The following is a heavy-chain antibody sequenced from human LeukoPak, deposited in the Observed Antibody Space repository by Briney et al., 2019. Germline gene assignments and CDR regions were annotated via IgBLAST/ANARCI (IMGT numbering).Heavy chain of an antibody. D-gene: IGHD4-23*01. J-gene: IGHJ6*02. CDR1: GGSFSGYY. Sequence: PSETLSLTCAVYGGSFSGYYWSWIRQPPGKGLEWIGEINHSGSTNYNPSLKSRVTISVDTSKNQFSLKLSSVTAVDTAVYYCAREVGKYYYYYGMDVWGQGTTVTVSS. CDR2: INHSGST. CDR3: AREVGKYYYYYGMDV. V-gene: IGHV4-34*01.